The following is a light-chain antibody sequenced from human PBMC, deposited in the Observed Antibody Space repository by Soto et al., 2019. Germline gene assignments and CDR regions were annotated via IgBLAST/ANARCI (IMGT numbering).Light chain of an antibody. J-gene: IGKJ4*01. V-gene: IGKV4-1*01. CDR3: QQYYSTPLT. Sequence: DIVMTQSPDSLAVSLGERATINCKSSQSILYSSNNNNYLAWYQQKPGQPPKLLIYWASIRESGVPDRFSGSGSGTDFTLTISSLQAEDVAVYYCQQYYSTPLTFGGGTKVEIK. CDR2: WAS. CDR1: QSILYSSNNNNY.